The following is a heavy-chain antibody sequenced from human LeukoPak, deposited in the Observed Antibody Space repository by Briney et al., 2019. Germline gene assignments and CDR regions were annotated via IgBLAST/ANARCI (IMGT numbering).Heavy chain of an antibody. CDR2: IWYDGSNK. V-gene: IGHV3-33*06. CDR1: GFTFSSYG. CDR3: AKDPGYQVVYCFDY. D-gene: IGHD2-2*01. Sequence: PVGSLRLSCAASGFTFSSYGMHWVRRAPGKGLEWVAVIWYDGSNKYYADSVKGRFTISRDNSKNTLYLQMNSLRVEDTAVYYCAKDPGYQVVYCFDYWGQGTLVTVSS. J-gene: IGHJ4*02.